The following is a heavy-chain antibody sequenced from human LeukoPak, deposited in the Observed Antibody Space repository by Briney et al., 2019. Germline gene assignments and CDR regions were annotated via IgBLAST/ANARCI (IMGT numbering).Heavy chain of an antibody. CDR3: ARGSAATPSVFDY. Sequence: GASVKVSCKASGYTFTGYYMHWVRQAPGQGLEWMGWINPNSGDTNYAQKLQGRVTMTTDTSTSTAYMELRSLRSDDTAVYYCARGSAATPSVFDYWGQGTLVTVSS. J-gene: IGHJ4*02. D-gene: IGHD2-15*01. V-gene: IGHV1-2*02. CDR1: GYTFTGYY. CDR2: INPNSGDT.